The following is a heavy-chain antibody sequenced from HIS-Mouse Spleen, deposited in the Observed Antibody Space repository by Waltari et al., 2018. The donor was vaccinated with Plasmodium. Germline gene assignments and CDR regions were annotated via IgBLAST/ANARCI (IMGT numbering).Heavy chain of an antibody. Sequence: QVQLVESGGGVVQPGRSLRPSCGASGFTFISYGMHWVRQAPGKGLEWVAVISYDGSNKYYADSVKGRFTISRDNSKNTLYLQMNSLRAEDTAVYYCAKEVLGYYDFWSRPDYWGQGTLVTVSS. CDR1: GFTFISYG. V-gene: IGHV3-30*18. CDR3: AKEVLGYYDFWSRPDY. J-gene: IGHJ4*02. CDR2: ISYDGSNK. D-gene: IGHD3-3*01.